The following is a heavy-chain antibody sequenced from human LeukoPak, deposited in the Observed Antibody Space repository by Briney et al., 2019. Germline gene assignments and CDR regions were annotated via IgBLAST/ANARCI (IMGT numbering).Heavy chain of an antibody. CDR3: ARDSLAYYDSSGYYRNWFDP. J-gene: IGHJ5*02. CDR1: GGTFSSYA. Sequence: GSSVKVSCKASGGTFSSYAISWVRQAPGQGLEWMGGIIPIFGTANYAQKFQGRVTITRDTSASTAYMELSSLRSEDMAVYYCARDSLAYYDSSGYYRNWFDPWGQGTLVTVSS. CDR2: IIPIFGTA. D-gene: IGHD3-22*01. V-gene: IGHV1-69*05.